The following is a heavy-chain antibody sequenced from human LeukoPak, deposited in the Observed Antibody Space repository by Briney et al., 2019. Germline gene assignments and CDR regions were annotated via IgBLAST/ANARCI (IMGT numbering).Heavy chain of an antibody. V-gene: IGHV3-48*03. J-gene: IGHJ3*02. CDR3: ARDRAWGNDAFDI. Sequence: QSGGSLRLSCAASGFTFSSYEMNWVRQAPGKGLEWVSYISSSGSTIYYADSVKGRFTTSRDNSKNTLYLQMNSLRAEDTAVYYCARDRAWGNDAFDIWGQGTMVTVSS. CDR2: ISSSGSTI. CDR1: GFTFSSYE. D-gene: IGHD3-16*01.